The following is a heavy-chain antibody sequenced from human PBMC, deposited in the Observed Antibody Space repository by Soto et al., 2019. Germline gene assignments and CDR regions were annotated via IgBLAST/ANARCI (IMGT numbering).Heavy chain of an antibody. CDR1: GGTFSNYA. D-gene: IGHD2-2*01. J-gene: IGHJ6*02. V-gene: IGHV1-69*01. Sequence: VQLVQSGAEVKKPGSSVKVSCKASGGTFSNYAFSWVRQVPGQGLEWMGGIIPIFDTTNYAQKFQGRVTITADESTSTTYMELSSLRYDDTAVFYCARDMIPAAISYRYYAMDVWGQGTTVTVSS. CDR3: ARDMIPAAISYRYYAMDV. CDR2: IIPIFDTT.